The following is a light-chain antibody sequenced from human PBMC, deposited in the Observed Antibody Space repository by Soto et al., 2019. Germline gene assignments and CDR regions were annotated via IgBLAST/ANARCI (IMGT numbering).Light chain of an antibody. CDR1: QNINNY. CDR3: RKYENLPT. CDR2: DAS. V-gene: IGKV1-33*01. Sequence: DIQMTQSPSSLSASVGDRVTITCQASQNINNYLNWYQQKPGRAPKLLIYDASNLEAGVPSRFRGSGSGKDFTFTISRLQPEDIATYYCRKYENLPTLGQGTRLESK. J-gene: IGKJ5*01.